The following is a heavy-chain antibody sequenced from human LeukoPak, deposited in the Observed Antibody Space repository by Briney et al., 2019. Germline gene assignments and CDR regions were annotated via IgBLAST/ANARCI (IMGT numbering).Heavy chain of an antibody. D-gene: IGHD6-13*01. CDR1: GGSISSSSYY. CDR2: IYYSGST. J-gene: IGHJ4*02. V-gene: IGHV4-39*01. Sequence: SETLSLTCTVSGGSISSSSYYWGWIRQPPGKGLEWIVSIYYSGSTYYNPSLKSRVTISVDTSKNQFSLKLSPVTAADTAVYYCARQLVAAADHFDYWGQGTLVTVSS. CDR3: ARQLVAAADHFDY.